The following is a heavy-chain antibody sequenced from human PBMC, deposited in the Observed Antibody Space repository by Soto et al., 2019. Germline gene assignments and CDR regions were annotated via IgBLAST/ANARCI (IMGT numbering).Heavy chain of an antibody. Sequence: TLSLTCTVSGGSISSGGYYWSWIRQHPGKGLEWIGYIYYSGSTYYNPSLKSRVTISVDTSKNQFSLKLSSVTAADTAVYYCAREAGGYYYDSSGYSDWGQGTLVTVSS. J-gene: IGHJ4*02. CDR2: IYYSGST. CDR1: GGSISSGGYY. D-gene: IGHD3-22*01. CDR3: AREAGGYYYDSSGYSD. V-gene: IGHV4-31*03.